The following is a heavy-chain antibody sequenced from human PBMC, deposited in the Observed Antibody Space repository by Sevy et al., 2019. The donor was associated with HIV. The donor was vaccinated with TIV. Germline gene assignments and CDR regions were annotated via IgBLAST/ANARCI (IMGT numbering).Heavy chain of an antibody. D-gene: IGHD3-3*02. CDR1: GFTFTTFA. CDR3: ARERGSIKSFDL. CDR2: INGGNGNT. Sequence: ASVKVSCKASGFTFTTFAIHSVRQAPGRGPEWMGWINGGNGNTRYSETFRGRVSITRDTSATTVFMELSSLRFEDTAVYSCARERGSIKSFDLWGQGSLVTVSS. V-gene: IGHV1-3*01. J-gene: IGHJ4*02.